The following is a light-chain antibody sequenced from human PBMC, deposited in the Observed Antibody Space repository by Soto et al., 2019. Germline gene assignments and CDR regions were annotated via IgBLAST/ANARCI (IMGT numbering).Light chain of an antibody. CDR1: QSVSSY. CDR2: DAS. J-gene: IGKJ2*01. CDR3: QQRSNWPPNT. Sequence: EIVLTQSPATLSLSPGERATLSCRASQSVSSYLAWYQQKPGQAPRLLIYDASNRATGIPARFSGSGSGTDFSLTISSLEPEDFAAYYCQQRSNWPPNTFGQGTKLKIK. V-gene: IGKV3-11*01.